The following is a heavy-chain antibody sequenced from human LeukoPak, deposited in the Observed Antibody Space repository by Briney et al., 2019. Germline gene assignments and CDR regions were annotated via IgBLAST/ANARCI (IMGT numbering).Heavy chain of an antibody. Sequence: GGSLRLSCAASGFTFSSYGMHWVRQAPGKGLEWVAFIRYDGSNKYYADSVKGRFTISRDNSKNTLYLQMNSLRAEDTAVYYCARVRDSSGYLNAFDYWGQGTLVTVSS. V-gene: IGHV3-30*02. D-gene: IGHD3-22*01. CDR1: GFTFSSYG. CDR2: IRYDGSNK. CDR3: ARVRDSSGYLNAFDY. J-gene: IGHJ4*02.